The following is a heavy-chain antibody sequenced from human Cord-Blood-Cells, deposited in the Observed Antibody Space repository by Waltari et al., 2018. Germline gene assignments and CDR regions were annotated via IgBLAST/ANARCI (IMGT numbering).Heavy chain of an antibody. Sequence: QVQLQQWGAGLLKPSETLSLTCAVYGGSFSGYYWRWILQPPGKGLEWIGEINHSGSTNYNPSLKSRVTISVDTSKNQFSLKLSSVTAADTAVYYCARMVSVRGVIFDYWGQGTLVTVSS. CDR2: INHSGST. D-gene: IGHD3-10*01. J-gene: IGHJ4*02. V-gene: IGHV4-34*01. CDR1: GGSFSGYY. CDR3: ARMVSVRGVIFDY.